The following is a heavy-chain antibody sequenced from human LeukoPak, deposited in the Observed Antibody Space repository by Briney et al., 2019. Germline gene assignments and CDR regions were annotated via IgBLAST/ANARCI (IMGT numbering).Heavy chain of an antibody. CDR3: ASSYSNSWYDY. Sequence: MSSETLSLTCTVSFASISGGGYYGTGIRQPPEKGREWIGYIFDSGNIYYNPSLKSRLTISVDTSENQFSLKLTSVTAADTAIYYCASSYSNSWYDYWGQGILVTVSS. CDR2: IFDSGNI. J-gene: IGHJ4*02. CDR1: FASISGGGYY. V-gene: IGHV4-31*03. D-gene: IGHD6-13*01.